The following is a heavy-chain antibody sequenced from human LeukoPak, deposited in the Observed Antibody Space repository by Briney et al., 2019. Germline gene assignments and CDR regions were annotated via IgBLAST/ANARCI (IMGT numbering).Heavy chain of an antibody. D-gene: IGHD3-10*01. J-gene: IGHJ4*02. V-gene: IGHV3-64D*06. CDR1: GFTFSYYA. CDR2: INSNGGST. CDR3: VKDRAGYYGSGSLFDY. Sequence: GGSLRLSCSASGFTFSYYAMHWVRQAPGKGLEYVSAINSNGGSTYYADSVKGRLIISRDNSKNTLYLQMSSLRAEDTAVYYCVKDRAGYYGSGSLFDYWGQGTVVTVSS.